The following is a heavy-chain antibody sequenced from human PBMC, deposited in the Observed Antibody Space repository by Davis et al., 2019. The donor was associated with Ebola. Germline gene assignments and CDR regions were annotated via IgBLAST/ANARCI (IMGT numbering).Heavy chain of an antibody. CDR3: ARGGGFGGYGMDV. D-gene: IGHD3-10*01. CDR1: GGSFSGYY. CDR2: INYSGST. V-gene: IGHV4-34*01. Sequence: MPSETLSPTCAAYGGSFSGYYWTWIRQPPGKGLEWIGEINYSGSTNYNPSLKSRVPISVDTSKNQFSLKLSSVTAADTAVYYCARGGGFGGYGMDVWGQGTTVTVSS. J-gene: IGHJ6*02.